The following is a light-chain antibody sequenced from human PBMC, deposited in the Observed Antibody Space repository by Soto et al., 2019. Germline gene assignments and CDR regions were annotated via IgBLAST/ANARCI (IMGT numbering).Light chain of an antibody. J-gene: IGLJ1*01. V-gene: IGLV2-11*01. CDR3: CSYAGSYTYV. CDR2: DDS. Sequence: QSALTQPRSVSGSPGQSVTISCTGTSSDVGGYNYVSWYQQHPGKAPKLMIYDDSKRPSGVPDRFSGSKSGNTASLTISGLQAEDEADYYCCSYAGSYTYVFGTGTKLTV. CDR1: SSDVGGYNY.